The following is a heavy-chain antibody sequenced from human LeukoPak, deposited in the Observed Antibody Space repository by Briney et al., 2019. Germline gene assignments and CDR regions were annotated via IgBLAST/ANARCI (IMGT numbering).Heavy chain of an antibody. J-gene: IGHJ5*01. CDR2: IFPSGGEI. D-gene: IGHD3/OR15-3a*01. Sequence: GGSLRLSCAASGFTFSTFAMLWVRQPPGKGLEWVSSIFPSGGEIHYADSVRGRFTISRDNSKSILSLQMNSLRAEDTAIYYCATIGTGDYRDDSWGQGTLVTVSS. V-gene: IGHV3-23*01. CDR3: ATIGTGDYRDDS. CDR1: GFTFSTFA.